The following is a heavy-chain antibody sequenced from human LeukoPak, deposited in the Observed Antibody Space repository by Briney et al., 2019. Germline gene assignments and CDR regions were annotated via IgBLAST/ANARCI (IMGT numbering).Heavy chain of an antibody. CDR2: INHSGST. J-gene: IGHJ5*02. CDR1: GGSFSGYY. V-gene: IGHV4-34*01. D-gene: IGHD3-3*01. CDR3: ARGVLEWLLYRLSSRWFDP. Sequence: PSETLSLTCAVYGGSFSGYYWSWIRQPPGKGLEWIGGINHSGSTNYNPSLKSRVTISVDTSKNQFSLKLSSVTAADTAVYYCARGVLEWLLYRLSSRWFDPWGQGTLVTVSS.